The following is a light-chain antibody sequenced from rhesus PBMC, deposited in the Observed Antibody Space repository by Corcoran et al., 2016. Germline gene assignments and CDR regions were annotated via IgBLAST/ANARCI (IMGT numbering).Light chain of an antibody. CDR1: ENVNNY. V-gene: IGKV1-74*01. Sequence: DIQMTQSPSSLSASVGDRVTITCRASENVNNYLNWYRQKPGKAPQLLFYKASTLQSGVPSRFSGSGSGTDYTFTISILQPEDVATYYCQHNYSTPALTFGGGTKVELK. CDR2: KAS. J-gene: IGKJ4*01. CDR3: QHNYSTPALT.